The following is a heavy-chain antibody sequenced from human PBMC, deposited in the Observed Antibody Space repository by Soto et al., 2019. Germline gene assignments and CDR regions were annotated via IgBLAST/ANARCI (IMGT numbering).Heavy chain of an antibody. CDR3: ARDHYDFWSGFPPNFDY. J-gene: IGHJ4*02. D-gene: IGHD3-3*01. V-gene: IGHV3-23*01. CDR1: GFLFSSYA. Sequence: PVGSLRLSCEASGFLFSSYAMNWVRQAPGKGLEWVSSISSHGDTTYYAESVRGRFTISRDNSKNTLFLQMNSLRAGDTAVYFCARDHYDFWSGFPPNFDYWGQGTLVTVSS. CDR2: ISSHGDTT.